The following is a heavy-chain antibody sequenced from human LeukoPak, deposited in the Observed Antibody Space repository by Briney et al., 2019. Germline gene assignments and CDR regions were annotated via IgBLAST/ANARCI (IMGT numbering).Heavy chain of an antibody. CDR3: AKDKSIAARPLNYYGMDV. D-gene: IGHD6-6*01. Sequence: GGSLRLSCAASRFTFSTYGMHWVRQAPGKGLEWVAVISYDGSNKYYADSVKGRFTISRDNSKNTLYLQMNSLRAEDTAVYYCAKDKSIAARPLNYYGMDVWGQGTTVTVSS. J-gene: IGHJ6*02. CDR2: ISYDGSNK. V-gene: IGHV3-30*18. CDR1: RFTFSTYG.